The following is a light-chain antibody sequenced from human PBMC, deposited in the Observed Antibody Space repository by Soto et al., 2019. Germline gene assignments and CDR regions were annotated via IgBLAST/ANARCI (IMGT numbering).Light chain of an antibody. V-gene: IGKV1-5*01. Sequence: IELTQTPSSLSSSVGDRVTITCGASQRVSSWLAWYQQKPGKAPKLLISDASSLEGGVPSRFSGSGSGTEFTLTISSLQPDDFATYYCHQYNYYRPTFGQGGNVDIK. CDR3: HQYNYYRPT. J-gene: IGKJ1*01. CDR2: DAS. CDR1: QRVSSW.